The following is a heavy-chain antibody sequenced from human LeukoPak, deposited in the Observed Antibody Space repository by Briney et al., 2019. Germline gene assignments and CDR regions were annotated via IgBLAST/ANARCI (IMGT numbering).Heavy chain of an antibody. CDR1: GYTFTSYD. D-gene: IGHD7-27*01. Sequence: GASVKVSCKASGYTFTSYDINWVRQAPGQGLEWMGGIIPMLGTANYADHLRDRVTITTDESTSTVYMELSSLRSEDTATYYCARTRIWGSRSDAFDFWGQGTLVTVSS. V-gene: IGHV1-69*05. J-gene: IGHJ3*01. CDR3: ARTRIWGSRSDAFDF. CDR2: IIPMLGTA.